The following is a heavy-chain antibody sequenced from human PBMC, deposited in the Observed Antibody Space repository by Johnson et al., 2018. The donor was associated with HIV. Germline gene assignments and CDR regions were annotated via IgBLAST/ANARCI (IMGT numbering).Heavy chain of an antibody. Sequence: VESGGGLVQPGRSLRLSCAASGFTFDDYAMHWVRQAPGKGLEWVSGISWNSGSIGYADSVKGRFTISRDNAQNSLYLQMNSLRAEDTAVYYCATANGGTYGSSWGEAFDIWGQGTMVTVSS. D-gene: IGHD6-13*01. CDR3: ATANGGTYGSSWGEAFDI. CDR2: ISWNSGSI. V-gene: IGHV3-9*01. CDR1: GFTFDDYA. J-gene: IGHJ3*02.